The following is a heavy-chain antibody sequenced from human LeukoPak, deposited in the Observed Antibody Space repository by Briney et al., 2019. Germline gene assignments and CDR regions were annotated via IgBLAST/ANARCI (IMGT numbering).Heavy chain of an antibody. CDR2: IFHSGHT. V-gene: IGHV4-39*07. Sequence: SETLSLTCTVSGGSISGSTHHWGWVRQPPGKGLQWIGSIFHSGHTYYNPSLKSRVIISVDTSKNQFSLKLSSVTAADTAVYYCARGAGDSSGYYSSGGYYYYYMDVWGKGTTVTVSS. J-gene: IGHJ6*03. CDR3: ARGAGDSSGYYSSGGYYYYYMDV. D-gene: IGHD3-22*01. CDR1: GGSISGSTHH.